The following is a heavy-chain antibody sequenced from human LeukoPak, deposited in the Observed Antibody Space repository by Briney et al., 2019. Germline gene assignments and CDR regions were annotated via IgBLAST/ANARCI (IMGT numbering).Heavy chain of an antibody. CDR2: ISSSSSYI. J-gene: IGHJ4*02. CDR1: GFIFSSYS. V-gene: IGHV3-21*01. CDR3: ARVGSDWDFAY. Sequence: GGSLRLSCAASGFIFSSYSMNWVRQPPGKGLEWVSSISSSSSYIYYADSVKGRFTISRDNAKNSLNLQMNSLRAEDTAVYYCARVGSDWDFAYWGQGTLVTVSS. D-gene: IGHD3/OR15-3a*01.